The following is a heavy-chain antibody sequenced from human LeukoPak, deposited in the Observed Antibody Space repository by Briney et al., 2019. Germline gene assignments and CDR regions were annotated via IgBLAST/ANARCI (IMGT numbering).Heavy chain of an antibody. Sequence: ASVKVSCKASGYTFTSYYMHWVRQAPGQGLEWMGWINPNSGGTNYAQKFQGRVTMTRDTSISTAYMELSRLRSDDTAVYYCARAGYYGSGSYSPGIDPWGQGTLVTVSS. J-gene: IGHJ5*02. CDR3: ARAGYYGSGSYSPGIDP. CDR1: GYTFTSYY. CDR2: INPNSGGT. D-gene: IGHD3-10*01. V-gene: IGHV1-2*02.